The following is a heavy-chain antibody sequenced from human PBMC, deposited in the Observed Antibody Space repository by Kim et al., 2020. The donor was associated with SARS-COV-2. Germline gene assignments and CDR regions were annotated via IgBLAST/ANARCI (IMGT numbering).Heavy chain of an antibody. CDR2: IYPGDSDT. Sequence: GESLKISCKGSGYNFPNYWIGWVRQMPGKGLEWMGIIYPGDSDTRYSPSFQGQVTISADKSTTTAYLQRSRLKASDTAMYYCARSAGPYDYYFDYWGQGT. CDR1: GYNFPNYW. J-gene: IGHJ4*02. V-gene: IGHV5-51*01. CDR3: ARSAGPYDYYFDY. D-gene: IGHD3-16*01.